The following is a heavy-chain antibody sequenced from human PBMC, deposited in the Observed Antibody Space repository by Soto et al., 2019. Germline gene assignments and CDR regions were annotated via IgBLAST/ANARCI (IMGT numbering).Heavy chain of an antibody. CDR1: GFTFNNFG. Sequence: QVQLVESGGGVVQPGRSLKLSCVVSGFTFNNFGMHWVRHAPGKGLEWVAVISKDGTNTAYADSVKGRLAISRDNSKNTLSLQIDSLPSEDTGFYSCARGQLLFPFDPWGQGTLVTVSS. CDR3: ARGQLLFPFDP. V-gene: IGHV3-30*03. J-gene: IGHJ5*02. D-gene: IGHD2-21*02. CDR2: ISKDGTNT.